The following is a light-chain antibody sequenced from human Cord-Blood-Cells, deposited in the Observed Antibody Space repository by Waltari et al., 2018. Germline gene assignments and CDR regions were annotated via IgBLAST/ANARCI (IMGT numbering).Light chain of an antibody. CDR2: AAS. CDR1: QSISSY. V-gene: IGKV1-39*01. J-gene: IGKJ2*01. CDR3: QQSYSTPYT. Sequence: DIQRSQSPSSLSASVGDRVTLTCRASQSISSYLNWYQQKPGKAPKLLIYAASSLQSGVPSRFSGSGSGTDFTLTISSLQPEDFATCYCQQSYSTPYTFGQGTKLEIK.